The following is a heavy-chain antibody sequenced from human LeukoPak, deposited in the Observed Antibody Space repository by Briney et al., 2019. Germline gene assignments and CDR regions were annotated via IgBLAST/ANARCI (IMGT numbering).Heavy chain of an antibody. V-gene: IGHV3-72*01. J-gene: IGHJ6*04. Sequence: GSLRLSCAASGFIFSDHYMGWVRQVPGKGLEWVGRSRNKANSYTTEYAASVKGRFTISRDDSKNSLYLQMNSLRAEDTAVYYCAELGITMIGGVWGKGTTVTISS. CDR2: SRNKANSYTT. D-gene: IGHD3-10*02. CDR1: GFIFSDHY. CDR3: AELGITMIGGV.